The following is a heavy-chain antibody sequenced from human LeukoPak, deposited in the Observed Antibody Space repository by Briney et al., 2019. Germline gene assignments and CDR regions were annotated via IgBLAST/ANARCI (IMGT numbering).Heavy chain of an antibody. Sequence: PGGSLRLSCAASGLTFNNAWMNWVRQAPGKGLEWVGRVKSKADGGSIDYGAPVKGRFTISRDDSKNTLYSQMNSLNTEDTAVYYCTRDPDCGGDCYHNWFDPWGQGTLVTVSS. J-gene: IGHJ5*02. V-gene: IGHV3-15*07. D-gene: IGHD2-21*02. CDR1: GLTFNNAW. CDR3: TRDPDCGGDCYHNWFDP. CDR2: VKSKADGGSI.